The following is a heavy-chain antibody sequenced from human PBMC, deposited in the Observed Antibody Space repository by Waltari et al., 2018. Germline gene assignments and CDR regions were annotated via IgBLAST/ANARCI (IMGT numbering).Heavy chain of an antibody. CDR3: ARESALCNRINCRGDACDI. D-gene: IGHD1-1*01. V-gene: IGHV3-7*01. CDR2: IKKEGREK. Sequence: EVQLVESGGGLVQPGGSLRLSCAASASTFNSYWMSWVRRAPEKGWEWVGTIKKEGREKYDGYCVVGLVTISRDNAKNSMFRQVNSLRAEDTAVYSCARESALCNRINCRGDACDIWGPGTMVTVSS. J-gene: IGHJ3*02. CDR1: ASTFNSYW.